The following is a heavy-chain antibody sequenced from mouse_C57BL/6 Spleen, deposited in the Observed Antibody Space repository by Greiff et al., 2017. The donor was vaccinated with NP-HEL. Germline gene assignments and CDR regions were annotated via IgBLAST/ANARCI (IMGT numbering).Heavy chain of an antibody. D-gene: IGHD2-5*01. Sequence: EVKLMESGPELVKPGASVKMSCKASGYTFTDYNMHWVKQSHGKSLEWIGYINPNNGGTSYNQKFKGKATLTVNKSSSTAYMELRSLTSEDSAVYYCARGYYSNYVGYFDYWGQGTTLTVSS. CDR3: ARGYYSNYVGYFDY. V-gene: IGHV1-22*01. CDR2: INPNNGGT. J-gene: IGHJ2*01. CDR1: GYTFTDYN.